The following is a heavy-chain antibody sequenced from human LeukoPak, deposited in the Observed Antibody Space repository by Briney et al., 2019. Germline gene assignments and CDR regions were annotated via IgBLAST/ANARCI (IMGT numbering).Heavy chain of an antibody. D-gene: IGHD2-15*01. CDR2: IYYSGST. Sequence: SETLSLTCTVSGGSISSSSYYWGWIRQPPGKGLEWIGSIYYSGSTYYNPSLKSRVTISVDTSKNQFFLKLSSVTAADTAVYYCAREVATGDIVVVVVANSYYFDYWGQGTLVTVSS. CDR3: AREVATGDIVVVVVANSYYFDY. V-gene: IGHV4-39*07. J-gene: IGHJ4*02. CDR1: GGSISSSSYY.